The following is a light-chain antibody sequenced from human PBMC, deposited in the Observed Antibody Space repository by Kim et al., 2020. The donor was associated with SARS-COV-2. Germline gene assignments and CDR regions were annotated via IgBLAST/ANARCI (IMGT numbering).Light chain of an antibody. CDR3: SAWDSALSAWV. CDR2: RNN. V-gene: IGLV10-54*04. CDR1: TNNVGNRG. J-gene: IGLJ3*02. Sequence: QAGLTQPPSVSKDLRQTATLTCTGNTNNVGNRGAAWLQQHQGHPPKLLSYRNNNRPSGISERFSASRSGSTAPLTITGLQPEDEADYYCSAWDSALSAWVFGGGTKVTVL.